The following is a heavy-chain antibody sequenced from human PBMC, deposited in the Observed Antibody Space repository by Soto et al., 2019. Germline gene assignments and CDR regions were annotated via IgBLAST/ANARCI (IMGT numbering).Heavy chain of an antibody. Sequence: GGSLRLSCAGTGFTFSSYCMHWVRQAPGKGLEWVAVISYDGSNKYYADSVKGRFTISRDNSKNTLYLQMNSLRAEDTAVYYCVKEFLVVVNGYHYYVMDLWAQRTTVPVS. V-gene: IGHV3-30*18. CDR3: VKEFLVVVNGYHYYVMDL. J-gene: IGHJ6*02. CDR2: ISYDGSNK. CDR1: GFTFSSYC. D-gene: IGHD2-21*01.